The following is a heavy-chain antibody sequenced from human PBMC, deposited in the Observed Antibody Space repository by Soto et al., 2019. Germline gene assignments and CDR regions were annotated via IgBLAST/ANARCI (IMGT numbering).Heavy chain of an antibody. V-gene: IGHV4-34*01. J-gene: IGHJ6*03. CDR3: ARGVVRGYCSSTSCYSWFKNYYYYYYMDV. CDR1: GGSFSGYY. CDR2: INHSGST. Sequence: SETLSLTCAVYGGSFSGYYWSWIRQPPGKGLEWIGEINHSGSTNYSPSLKSRVTISVDTSKNQFSLKLSSVTAADTAVYYCARGVVRGYCSSTSCYSWFKNYYYYYYMDVWGKGTTVTVSS. D-gene: IGHD2-2*02.